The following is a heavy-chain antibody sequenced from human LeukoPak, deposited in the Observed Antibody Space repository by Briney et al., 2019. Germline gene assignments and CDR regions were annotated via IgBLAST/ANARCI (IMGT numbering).Heavy chain of an antibody. CDR3: ATDPLAAAGTEY. V-gene: IGHV1-24*01. J-gene: IGHJ4*02. CDR2: FDPEDGET. Sequence: GASVKVSCKVSGYTXTELSMHWVRQAPGKGLEWTGGFDPEDGETIYAQKFQGRVTMTEDTSTDTAYMELSSLRSEDTAVYYCATDPLAAAGTEYWGQGTLVTVSS. D-gene: IGHD6-13*01. CDR1: GYTXTELS.